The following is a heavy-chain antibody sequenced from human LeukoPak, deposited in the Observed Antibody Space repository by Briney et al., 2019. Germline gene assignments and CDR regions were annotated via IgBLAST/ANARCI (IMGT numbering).Heavy chain of an antibody. D-gene: IGHD2-15*01. V-gene: IGHV1-18*01. CDR1: GYTFTSYG. Sequence: ASVKVSCKASGYTFTSYGISWGRQAPGQGLEWMGWISAYNGNTNYAQKLRGRVTMTTDTSTSTAYMELRSLRSDDTAVYYCARDLDIVVVVAHGMDVWGQGTTVTVSS. J-gene: IGHJ6*02. CDR3: ARDLDIVVVVAHGMDV. CDR2: ISAYNGNT.